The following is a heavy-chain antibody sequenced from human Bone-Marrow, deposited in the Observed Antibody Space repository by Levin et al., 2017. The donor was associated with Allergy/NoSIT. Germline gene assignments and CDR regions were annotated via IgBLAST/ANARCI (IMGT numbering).Heavy chain of an antibody. Sequence: ASVKVSCKASGYTFTRYYMHWVRQAPGQGLEWMGIINPSGGTTSHAQKFQGRVTMTRDTSTSTVYMELSSLRSEDTAVYYCGRMRAAGTGFDYWGQGTLVTVSS. J-gene: IGHJ4*02. CDR3: GRMRAAGTGFDY. CDR2: INPSGGTT. CDR1: GYTFTRYY. D-gene: IGHD6-13*01. V-gene: IGHV1-46*01.